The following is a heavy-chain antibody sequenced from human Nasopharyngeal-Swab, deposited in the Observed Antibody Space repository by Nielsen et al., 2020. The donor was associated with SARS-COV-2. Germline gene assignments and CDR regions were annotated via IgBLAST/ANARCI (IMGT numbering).Heavy chain of an antibody. D-gene: IGHD6-19*01. CDR2: INTNTGNP. CDR3: ALRDSGIAVAGRGGFDY. Sequence: WVRQAPGQGLEWMGWINTNTGNPTYAQGFTGRFVFSLDTSVSTAYQQISSLKAEDTAVYYCALRDSGIAVAGRGGFDYWGQGTLVTVSS. J-gene: IGHJ4*02. V-gene: IGHV7-4-1*02.